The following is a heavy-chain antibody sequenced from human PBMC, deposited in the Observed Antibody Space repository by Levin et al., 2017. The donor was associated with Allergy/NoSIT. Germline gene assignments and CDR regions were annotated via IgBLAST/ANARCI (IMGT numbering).Heavy chain of an antibody. CDR3: ARDDPYGSGSFDY. V-gene: IGHV1-18*01. J-gene: IGHJ4*02. Sequence: ASVKVSCKASGYTFSSYGFSWVRQAPGQGLEWMGWISGYDANTHYAQRLQGRVTMTTDTSTSTAYMELRSLSSDDTAVYYCARDDPYGSGSFDYWGRGTLVTVSS. CDR1: GYTFSSYG. CDR2: ISGYDANT. D-gene: IGHD3-10*01.